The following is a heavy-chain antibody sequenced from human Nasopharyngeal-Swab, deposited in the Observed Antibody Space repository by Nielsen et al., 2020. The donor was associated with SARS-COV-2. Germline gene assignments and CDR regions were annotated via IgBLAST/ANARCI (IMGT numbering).Heavy chain of an antibody. V-gene: IGHV3-66*01. J-gene: IGHJ4*02. CDR1: GFTFSSYS. Sequence: LSLTCAASGFTFSSYSMSWVRQAPGKGLEWVSVIYSGGSTYYADSVKGRFTISRDNSKNSLYLQMNSLRAEDTAVYYCAREMPPGRELDYWGQGTLVTVSS. CDR2: IYSGGST. CDR3: AREMPPGRELDY. D-gene: IGHD1-1*01.